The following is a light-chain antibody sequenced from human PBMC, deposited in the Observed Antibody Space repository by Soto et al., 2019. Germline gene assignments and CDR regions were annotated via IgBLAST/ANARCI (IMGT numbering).Light chain of an antibody. Sequence: EIVLTQSPATLSSFPGDRVTLSCRASQAVNTRLAWYQHKPGQAPRLLIYLASNRAAGVPARFSGSGSGTDFTLTISDVEPEDLAVYYCHQRQRWPRAFGQRTKADIX. J-gene: IGKJ1*01. CDR2: LAS. CDR1: QAVNTR. CDR3: HQRQRWPRA. V-gene: IGKV3D-11*01.